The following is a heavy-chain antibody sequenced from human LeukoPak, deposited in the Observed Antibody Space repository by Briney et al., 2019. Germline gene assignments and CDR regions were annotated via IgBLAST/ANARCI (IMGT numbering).Heavy chain of an antibody. CDR1: GGTFSSYA. D-gene: IGHD5-18*01. CDR3: ARAGGYSYGADY. V-gene: IGHV1-69*04. CDR2: IIPILGIA. J-gene: IGHJ4*02. Sequence: SVKVSCKASGGTFSSYAISWVRQAPGQGLEWMGRIIPILGIANYAQKFQGRVTITADKSTSTAYMELSSLRSEDTAVYYCARAGGYSYGADYWGQGNLVTVSS.